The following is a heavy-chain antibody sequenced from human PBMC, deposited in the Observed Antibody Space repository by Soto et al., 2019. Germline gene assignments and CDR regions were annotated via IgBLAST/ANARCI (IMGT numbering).Heavy chain of an antibody. D-gene: IGHD1-1*01. Sequence: GASVKVACKASGYHFTTYGITWVRQAPGQGLEWLGWISAYTDNTNYAQNLQGRGTMTTDTSTSTAYMELRSLGSDDTAVYYCARENWNYDYYYGMDVWGQGTTVTVSS. J-gene: IGHJ6*02. CDR2: ISAYTDNT. CDR3: ARENWNYDYYYGMDV. V-gene: IGHV1-18*04. CDR1: GYHFTTYG.